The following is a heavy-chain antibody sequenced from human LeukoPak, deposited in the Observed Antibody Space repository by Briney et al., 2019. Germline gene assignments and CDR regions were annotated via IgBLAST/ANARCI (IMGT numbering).Heavy chain of an antibody. CDR2: VSYDGSYK. CDR1: GFTFSNFA. Sequence: PGGSLRLSCAATGFTFSNFAMHWVRQAPGKGLEWVAVVSYDGSYKYCADSVKGRFTISRDNSKNTLYLQMNSLRAEDTAVYYCARAPGYGAAYYFDYWGQGTLVTVSS. D-gene: IGHD1-1*01. CDR3: ARAPGYGAAYYFDY. V-gene: IGHV3-30*04. J-gene: IGHJ4*02.